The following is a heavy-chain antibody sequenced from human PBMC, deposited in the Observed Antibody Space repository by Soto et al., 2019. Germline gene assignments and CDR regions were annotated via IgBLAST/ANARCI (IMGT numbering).Heavy chain of an antibody. V-gene: IGHV3-48*02. CDR2: INAGGDSI. CDR1: GFSFSHTD. D-gene: IGHD3-22*01. J-gene: IGHJ4*02. Sequence: GGSLRLSCAASGFSFSHTDMNWVRQAPGKGLEWISYINAGGDSIYYAGSVKGRFTISRDNAKSSLYLQMNSLRDEDTAVYYCARDYYDARDSIWGQGTLVTVSS. CDR3: ARDYYDARDSI.